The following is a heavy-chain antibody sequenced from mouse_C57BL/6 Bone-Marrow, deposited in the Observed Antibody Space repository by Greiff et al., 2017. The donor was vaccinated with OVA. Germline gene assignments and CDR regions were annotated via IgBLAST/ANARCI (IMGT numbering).Heavy chain of an antibody. J-gene: IGHJ1*03. CDR3: ARMVGGYWYFDV. Sequence: VQLQQSGAELVRPGTSVKVSCKASGYAFTNYLIEWVKQRPGQGLEWIGVINPGSGGTNYNEKFKGKATLTADTYSSTAYMQLSSLTSEDSAVYFCARMVGGYWYFDVWGTGTTVTVSS. CDR2: INPGSGGT. CDR1: GYAFTNYL. V-gene: IGHV1-54*01. D-gene: IGHD2-2*01.